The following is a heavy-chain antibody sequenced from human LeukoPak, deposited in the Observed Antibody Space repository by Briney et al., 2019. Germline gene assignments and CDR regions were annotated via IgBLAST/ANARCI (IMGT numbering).Heavy chain of an antibody. V-gene: IGHV4-34*01. CDR1: GGSFIDYY. CDR2: IDHSGST. Sequence: RSSETLSLTCAVYGGSFIDYYWSWLRQPPGKGLEWIGEIDHSGSTTYNPSLKSRVTISVDTSKNQFSLKLNSVTAADTAVYYCARGLSHWGQGTLVTVSS. CDR3: ARGLSH. D-gene: IGHD2-15*01. J-gene: IGHJ4*02.